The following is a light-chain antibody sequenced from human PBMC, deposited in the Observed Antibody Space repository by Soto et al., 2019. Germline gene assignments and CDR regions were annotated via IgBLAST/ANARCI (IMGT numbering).Light chain of an antibody. CDR3: QQRSNWPPWT. CDR1: QSVSSY. CDR2: DAS. Sequence: EIVLTQSPATLSLSPGERATLSCRASQSVSSYLAWYQQKPGQAPRLLIYDASNRATGIPARFSGSGSGTEFTLTINSLQSEDFAVYYCQQRSNWPPWTFGQGTKVDI. V-gene: IGKV3-11*01. J-gene: IGKJ1*01.